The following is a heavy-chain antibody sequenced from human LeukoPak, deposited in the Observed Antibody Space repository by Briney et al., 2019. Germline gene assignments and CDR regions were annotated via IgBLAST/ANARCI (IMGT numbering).Heavy chain of an antibody. V-gene: IGHV4-39*01. J-gene: IGHJ4*02. CDR2: IYYSGST. Sequence: SETLSLTCPVSGGSIRSSSYYWRWIRQPPGKGLEWIGSIYYSGSTYYNASLKSRGTISVDTSKNQFTLRLNSVTAADTAVYFCARQVVAVAGTGYFDYRGQGTLVTVSS. CDR3: ARQVVAVAGTGYFDY. D-gene: IGHD6-19*01. CDR1: GGSIRSSSYY.